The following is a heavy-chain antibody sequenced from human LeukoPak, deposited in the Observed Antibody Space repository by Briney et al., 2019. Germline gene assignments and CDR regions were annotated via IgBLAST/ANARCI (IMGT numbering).Heavy chain of an antibody. CDR1: GFTFSSYT. J-gene: IGHJ4*02. CDR2: IKSKTDGGTT. V-gene: IGHV3-15*01. Sequence: GGSLRLSCAASGFTFSSYTMNWVRQSPGKGLEWVGRIKSKTDGGTTDYAAPVKGRFTISRGDSKITLYLQMSSLKTEDTAVYYCTTEGSGYYFHYWGQGTLVTVSS. CDR3: TTEGSGYYFHY. D-gene: IGHD3-22*01.